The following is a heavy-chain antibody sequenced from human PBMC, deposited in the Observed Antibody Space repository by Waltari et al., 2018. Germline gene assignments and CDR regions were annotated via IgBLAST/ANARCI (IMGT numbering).Heavy chain of an antibody. CDR3: ARGGFGFNAGRFDS. D-gene: IGHD3-10*01. J-gene: IGHJ4*02. CDR2: TYYRSKWYS. CDR1: GDSVSSNSAI. V-gene: IGHV6-1*01. Sequence: QVQLQQSGPGLVKPSQTLSLTCAISGDSVSSNSAIWNWIRQSPSRGLEWLGRTYYRSKWYSDSAVSVKSRITSNPDTSKNQFSLQLNSATPEDTAVYYCARGGFGFNAGRFDSWGRGTLVTVTS.